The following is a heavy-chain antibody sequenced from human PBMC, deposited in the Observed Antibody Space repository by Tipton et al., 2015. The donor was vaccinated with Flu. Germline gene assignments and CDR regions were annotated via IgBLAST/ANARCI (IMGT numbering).Heavy chain of an antibody. CDR1: GFSFSTYW. CDR3: TRDLAVWRY. Sequence: SLRLSCAASGFSFSTYWMSWVRQAPGKGPEWVANIKPDGSEKYYVDAVEGRFTISRDNAKNSLYLHMNTLRVEDTAVYYCTRDLAVWRYWGRGSLVTVSS. J-gene: IGHJ4*02. V-gene: IGHV3-7*01. CDR2: IKPDGSEK. D-gene: IGHD3-16*01.